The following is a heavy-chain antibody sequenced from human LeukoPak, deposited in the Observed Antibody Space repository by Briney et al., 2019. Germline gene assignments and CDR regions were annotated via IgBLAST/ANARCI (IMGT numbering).Heavy chain of an antibody. D-gene: IGHD3-9*01. CDR2: VTSYNGDT. J-gene: IGHJ5*02. Sequence: ASVKVSCKAFGYTFTSYGISWVRQAPGQGLEWMGWVTSYNGDTNYAQKFQGRVTMSTDTSTSTAYMELRSLRFDDTAIYYCAKDWHILTGRNCFDPWGQGTLVTVSS. CDR1: GYTFTSYG. CDR3: AKDWHILTGRNCFDP. V-gene: IGHV1-18*01.